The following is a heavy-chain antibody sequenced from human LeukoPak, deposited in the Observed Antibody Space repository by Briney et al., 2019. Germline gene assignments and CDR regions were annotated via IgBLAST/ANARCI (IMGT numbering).Heavy chain of an antibody. D-gene: IGHD1-14*01. CDR1: GYTFTSYD. Sequence: GASVKVSCKASGYTFTSYDINWVRQATGQGLEWMGWISAYNGNTNYAQKLQGRVTMTTDTSTSTAYMELRSLRSDDTAVYYCARAPSGNPAPREYYFDYWGQGTLVTVSS. J-gene: IGHJ4*02. CDR2: ISAYNGNT. V-gene: IGHV1-18*01. CDR3: ARAPSGNPAPREYYFDY.